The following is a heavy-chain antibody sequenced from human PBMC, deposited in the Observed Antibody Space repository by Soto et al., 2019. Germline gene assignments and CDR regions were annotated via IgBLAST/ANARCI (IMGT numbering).Heavy chain of an antibody. CDR2: IKSKTDGGTT. V-gene: IGHV3-15*01. CDR1: GFTFSNAW. J-gene: IGHJ4*02. CDR3: TTSATVERADEVFDY. Sequence: PGGSLRLSCAASGFTFSNAWMSWVRQAPGKGLEWVGRIKSKTDGGTTDYAAPVKGRFTISRDDSKNTLYLQMNSLKTEDTAVYYCTTSATVERADEVFDYWGQGTLVTVSS. D-gene: IGHD4-17*01.